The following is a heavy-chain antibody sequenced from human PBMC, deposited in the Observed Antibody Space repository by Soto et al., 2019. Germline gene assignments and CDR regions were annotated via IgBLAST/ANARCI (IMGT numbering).Heavy chain of an antibody. Sequence: PGGSLRLSCAASGFTFNSYNMDWVRQAPGKGLEWVSYISSSSSSIYYADSVKGRFTISRDNAKNSLYLQMNSLRAEDTAVYYCARVHAFWSGHSYYYYMDVWGKGTTVTVSS. CDR1: GFTFNSYN. D-gene: IGHD3-3*01. CDR2: ISSSSSSI. CDR3: ARVHAFWSGHSYYYYMDV. J-gene: IGHJ6*03. V-gene: IGHV3-48*01.